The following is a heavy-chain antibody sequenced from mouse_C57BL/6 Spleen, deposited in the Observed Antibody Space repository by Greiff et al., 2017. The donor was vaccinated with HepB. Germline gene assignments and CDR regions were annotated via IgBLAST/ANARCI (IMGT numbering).Heavy chain of an antibody. Sequence: QVPLQQSGAELARPGASVKMSCKASGYTFTSYTMHWVKQRPGQGLEWIGYINPSSGYTKYNQKFKDKATLTADKSSSSSDMQLSSLTSEDSAFYYCAGGQVYGISYGYFDVWGTGTTVTVSS. J-gene: IGHJ1*03. D-gene: IGHD1-1*01. V-gene: IGHV1-4*01. CDR3: AGGQVYGISYGYFDV. CDR2: INPSSGYT. CDR1: GYTFTSYT.